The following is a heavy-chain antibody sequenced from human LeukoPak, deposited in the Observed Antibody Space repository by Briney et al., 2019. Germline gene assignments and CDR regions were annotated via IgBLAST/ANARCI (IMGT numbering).Heavy chain of an antibody. Sequence: GGSLQISCKGAGYTFNTHWIGWGRQVPGKGLEWMGIIYPGDSNTRYSPSFQGQVTISVDKSITTAYLQWTTLKASDTAMYYCARTYCSGGGCLGSFDYWGHGTLVTVSS. CDR3: ARTYCSGGGCLGSFDY. D-gene: IGHD2-15*01. CDR1: GYTFNTHW. J-gene: IGHJ4*01. V-gene: IGHV5-51*01. CDR2: IYPGDSNT.